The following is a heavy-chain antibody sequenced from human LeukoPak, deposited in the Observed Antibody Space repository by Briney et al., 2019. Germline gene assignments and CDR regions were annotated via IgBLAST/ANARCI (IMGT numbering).Heavy chain of an antibody. D-gene: IGHD3-22*01. CDR2: IYYSGST. V-gene: IGHV4-59*01. CDR3: ASTYYYDSSGSYYYGMDV. J-gene: IGHJ6*02. Sequence: SETLSLTCAVYGGSFSGYYWSWIRQPPGKGLEWIGYIYYSGSTNYNPSLKSRVTISVDTSKNQFSLKLSSVTAADTAVYYCASTYYYDSSGSYYYGMDVWGQGTTVTVSS. CDR1: GGSFSGYY.